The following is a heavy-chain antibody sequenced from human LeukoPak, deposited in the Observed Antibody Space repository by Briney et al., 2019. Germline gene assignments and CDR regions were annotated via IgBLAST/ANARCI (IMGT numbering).Heavy chain of an antibody. J-gene: IGHJ4*02. Sequence: GASVKVSCKASGGTFSSYVISWVRQAPGQGLEWMGRIIPILGIANYAQKFQGRVTITADKSTSTAYMELSSLRSEDTAVYYCARVRATKTPFFDYWGQGTLVTVSS. V-gene: IGHV1-69*04. CDR1: GGTFSSYV. CDR3: ARVRATKTPFFDY. D-gene: IGHD1-26*01. CDR2: IIPILGIA.